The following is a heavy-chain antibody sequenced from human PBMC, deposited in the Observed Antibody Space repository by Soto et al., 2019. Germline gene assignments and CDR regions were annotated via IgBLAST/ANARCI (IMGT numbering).Heavy chain of an antibody. Sequence: QVQLVQSGAEVKKPGASVQVSCKASGYTFTSYGISLVRQTPGPGLDWMGWISAYNGNTNYAQKLQGRVTLTADTSTSRAYMEPRSLRSDDTAVYCCARALHGDPYYWGQGTLVTVSS. V-gene: IGHV1-18*01. J-gene: IGHJ4*02. D-gene: IGHD4-17*01. CDR2: ISAYNGNT. CDR1: GYTFTSYG. CDR3: ARALHGDPYY.